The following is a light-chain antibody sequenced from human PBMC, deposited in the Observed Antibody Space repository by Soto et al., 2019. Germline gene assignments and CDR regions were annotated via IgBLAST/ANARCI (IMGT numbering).Light chain of an antibody. Sequence: QSAVTQEPSLTVSPGGTVTLTCASSTGAVTSGNYPSWFQQKPGQPPRTLIYTTNNKHSWTPARFSGSLLGGKAALTLSGVQPEDEAEYYRLIYYGDPHLVFGGGTKLTVL. J-gene: IGLJ3*02. V-gene: IGLV7-43*01. CDR3: LIYYGDPHLV. CDR1: TGAVTSGNY. CDR2: TTN.